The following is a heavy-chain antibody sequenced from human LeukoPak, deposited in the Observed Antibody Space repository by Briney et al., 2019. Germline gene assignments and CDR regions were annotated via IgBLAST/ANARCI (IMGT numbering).Heavy chain of an antibody. CDR2: FNPNSGGT. V-gene: IGHV1-2*02. Sequence: ASVKVSCKASGYTFTGYYMHWVRQAPGQGLEWMGWFNPNSGGTNYTQKFQGRVTMTRDTSISTAYMELSRLRSDDTAVYYCARKIIVGATAVDYWGQGTLVTVSS. D-gene: IGHD1-26*01. CDR1: GYTFTGYY. CDR3: ARKIIVGATAVDY. J-gene: IGHJ4*02.